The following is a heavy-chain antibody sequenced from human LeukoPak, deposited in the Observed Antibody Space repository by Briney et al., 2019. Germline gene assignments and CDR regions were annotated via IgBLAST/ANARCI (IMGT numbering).Heavy chain of an antibody. Sequence: SVKVSCKASGGTFSSYAISWVRQAPGQGLEWMGGIIPIFGAANYAQKFQGRVTITADESTSTAYMELSSLRSEDTAVYYCARDHHYYGSGSYYNKLFDYWGQGTLVTVSS. V-gene: IGHV1-69*13. CDR1: GGTFSSYA. J-gene: IGHJ4*02. CDR3: ARDHHYYGSGSYYNKLFDY. D-gene: IGHD3-10*01. CDR2: IIPIFGAA.